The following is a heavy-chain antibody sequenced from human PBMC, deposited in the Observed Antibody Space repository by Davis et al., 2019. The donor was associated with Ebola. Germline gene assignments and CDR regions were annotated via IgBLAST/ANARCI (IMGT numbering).Heavy chain of an antibody. CDR2: IIPMFRSP. CDR1: GGTFSSFA. Sequence: SVKVSCKASGGTFSSFAVGWVRQAPGQGLEWMGGIIPMFRSPNYAQKFQDRVTITADESTSTAYMELSSLRSEDTAVYYCATSRDGYNLGYWGQGTLVTVSS. D-gene: IGHD5-24*01. CDR3: ATSRDGYNLGY. V-gene: IGHV1-69*13. J-gene: IGHJ4*02.